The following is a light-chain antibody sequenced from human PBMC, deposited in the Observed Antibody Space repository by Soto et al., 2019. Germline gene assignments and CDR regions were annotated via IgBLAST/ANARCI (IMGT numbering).Light chain of an antibody. J-gene: IGKJ4*01. CDR3: QQASSFPLT. CDR2: AAS. Sequence: IQITQSPSSVSASVGDTVTITCRASQLISSWLAWYQQKPGKAPKLLIYAASNLQSGVPSRFSGSESGTEFTLTISSLQPEDFATYFCQQASSFPLTFGGGTKVEI. V-gene: IGKV1-12*01. CDR1: QLISSW.